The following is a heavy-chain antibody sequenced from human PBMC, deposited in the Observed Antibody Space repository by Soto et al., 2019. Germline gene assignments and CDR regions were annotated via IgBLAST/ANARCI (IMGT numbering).Heavy chain of an antibody. CDR3: ARLQFGEGFDY. D-gene: IGHD3-10*01. J-gene: IGHJ4*02. Sequence: SETLSLTCAVSGGSISGGGFSWSWIRQPPGKGLEWIGYILHTGGTQYNPSLKSRVPMSVDKSKNQFSLHLTSVTAADTAVYYCARLQFGEGFDYWGQGALVTVSS. CDR1: GGSISGGGFS. V-gene: IGHV4-30-2*01. CDR2: ILHTGGT.